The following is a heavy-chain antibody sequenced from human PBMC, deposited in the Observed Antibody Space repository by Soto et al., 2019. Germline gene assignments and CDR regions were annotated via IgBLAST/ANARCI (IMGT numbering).Heavy chain of an antibody. CDR2: IYYSGST. D-gene: IGHD5-12*01. CDR3: SCLDGYNFFDF. CDR1: GGSISSGDYY. Sequence: SETLSLTCTVSGGSISSGDYYWSWIRQPPGKGLEWIGYIYYSGSTYYNPSLKSRVTISVDTSKNQFSLKLSSVTAADTAVYYCSCLDGYNFFDFWGQGTLVTVSS. V-gene: IGHV4-30-4*01. J-gene: IGHJ4*02.